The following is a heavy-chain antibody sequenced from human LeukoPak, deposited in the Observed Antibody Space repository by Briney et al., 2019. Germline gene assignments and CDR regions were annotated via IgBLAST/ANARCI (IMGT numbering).Heavy chain of an antibody. Sequence: PSETLSLPCTVSGVSINSGDYYWGWIRQPPGKGLEWIGTIYYSGRTYYNPPLKSRVTISEDTSKNQFSLKLTSVTAADTAIYYCARHRTAINKYGPYDAFDIWGQGTMVTVSS. CDR3: ARHRTAINKYGPYDAFDI. CDR2: IYYSGRT. CDR1: GVSINSGDYY. D-gene: IGHD3-10*01. J-gene: IGHJ3*02. V-gene: IGHV4-39*01.